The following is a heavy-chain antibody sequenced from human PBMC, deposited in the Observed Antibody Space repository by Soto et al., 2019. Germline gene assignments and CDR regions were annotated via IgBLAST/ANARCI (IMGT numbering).Heavy chain of an antibody. CDR3: ARADSGYAHGYYYYGMDV. Sequence: EVQLVESGGGLVQPGGSLRLSCAASGFTFSSYSMNWVRQAPGKGLEWVSYISSSSSTIYYADSLKGRFTISRDNAKNSLYLQMNSLRAEDTAVYYGARADSGYAHGYYYYGMDVWGQGTTVTGSS. CDR1: GFTFSSYS. CDR2: ISSSSSTI. D-gene: IGHD5-12*01. J-gene: IGHJ6*02. V-gene: IGHV3-48*01.